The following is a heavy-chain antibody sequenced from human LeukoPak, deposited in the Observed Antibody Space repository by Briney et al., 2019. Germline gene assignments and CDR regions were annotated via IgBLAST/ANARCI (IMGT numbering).Heavy chain of an antibody. CDR3: AGTQNYYDSSGYYFDY. CDR2: IYYSGST. D-gene: IGHD3-22*01. Sequence: PSETLSLTCTVSGGSISSYYWSWIRQPPGKGLEWIGYIYYSGSTNYNPSLKSRVTISVDTSKNQFSLKLSSVTAADTAVYYCAGTQNYYDSSGYYFDYWGRGTLVTVSS. V-gene: IGHV4-59*01. J-gene: IGHJ4*02. CDR1: GGSISSYY.